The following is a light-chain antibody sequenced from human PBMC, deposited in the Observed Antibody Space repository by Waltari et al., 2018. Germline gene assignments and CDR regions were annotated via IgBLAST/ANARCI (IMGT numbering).Light chain of an antibody. V-gene: IGLV1-40*01. J-gene: IGLJ3*02. CDR3: QSYDTSLRVV. CDR1: GSNIGSGLG. CDR2: GST. Sequence: QSVLTQPPSVSGAPGQRVTISCTGSGSNIGSGLGVTWYQQLPRAAPKLLIYGSTSRPLGVPDRFFGSTSGTSASLAITGLQAEDEADYYCQSYDTSLRVVFGGGTKLTVL.